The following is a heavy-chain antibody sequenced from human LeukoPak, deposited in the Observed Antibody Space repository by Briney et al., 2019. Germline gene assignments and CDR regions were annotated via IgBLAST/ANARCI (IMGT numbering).Heavy chain of an antibody. Sequence: SETLSLTCAVYGGSFSGYYWSWIRQPPGKGLEWIGEINHSGSTNYNPSLKSRVTISVDTSKNQFSLKLSSVTAADTAVYYCARVWFGELSLDYWGQGTLVTVSS. J-gene: IGHJ4*02. CDR3: ARVWFGELSLDY. D-gene: IGHD3-10*01. V-gene: IGHV4-34*01. CDR2: INHSGST. CDR1: GGSFSGYY.